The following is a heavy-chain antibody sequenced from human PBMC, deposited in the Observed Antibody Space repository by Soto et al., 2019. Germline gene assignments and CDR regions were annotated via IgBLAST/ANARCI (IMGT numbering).Heavy chain of an antibody. J-gene: IGHJ4*02. D-gene: IGHD3-22*01. CDR1: GGSISSGGYY. CDR3: ARGPDTTHYYDSSGFRPLDY. Sequence: PSETLSLTCTVSGGSISSGGYYWSWIRQHPGKGLEWIGYIYYSGSTYYNPSLKSRVTISVDTSKNQFSLKLSSVTAADTAVYYSARGPDTTHYYDSSGFRPLDYWGQGTLVTVSS. CDR2: IYYSGST. V-gene: IGHV4-31*03.